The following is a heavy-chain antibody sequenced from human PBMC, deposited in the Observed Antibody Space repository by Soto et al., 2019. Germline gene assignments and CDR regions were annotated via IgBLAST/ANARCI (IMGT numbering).Heavy chain of an antibody. Sequence: QVQLVQSGAEVKKPGSSVKVSCKASGGTFSSYPITWVRQAPGQGLEWMGGIIPMFGTANYAQKFQGRVTITADESTSTAYIELSSLRSEDTAVYYGARVPSSSSGYWFDPWGQGTLVTVSS. D-gene: IGHD6-6*01. CDR3: ARVPSSSSGYWFDP. CDR2: IIPMFGTA. V-gene: IGHV1-69*12. J-gene: IGHJ5*02. CDR1: GGTFSSYP.